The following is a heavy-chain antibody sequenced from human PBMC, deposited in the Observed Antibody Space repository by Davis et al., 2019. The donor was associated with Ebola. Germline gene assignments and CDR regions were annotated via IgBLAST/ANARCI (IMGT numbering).Heavy chain of an antibody. V-gene: IGHV4-34*01. CDR2: FAHSGSS. D-gene: IGHD4-17*01. Sequence: SETLSLTCNVSGGSLSGYSWSWIRQSPGKGLEWIGEFAHSGSSNYNPSLKSRVSILGDTSKNQFSLKLSSVTAADTAIYYCARALYGDYHAFDIWGQGTMVTVSS. J-gene: IGHJ3*02. CDR1: GGSLSGYS. CDR3: ARALYGDYHAFDI.